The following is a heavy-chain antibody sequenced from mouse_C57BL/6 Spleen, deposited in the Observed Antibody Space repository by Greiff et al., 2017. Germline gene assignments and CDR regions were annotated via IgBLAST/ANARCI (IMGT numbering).Heavy chain of an antibody. Sequence: EVHLVESGGGLVQPGGSLKLSCAASGFTFSDYYMYWVRQTPEKRLEWVAYISNGGGSTYYPDTVKGRFTISRDNAKNTLYLQKSRLKSEDTAMYYCARLRSNYVYFDYWGQGTTLTGSS. CDR3: ARLRSNYVYFDY. D-gene: IGHD2-5*01. V-gene: IGHV5-12*01. CDR2: ISNGGGST. CDR1: GFTFSDYY. J-gene: IGHJ2*01.